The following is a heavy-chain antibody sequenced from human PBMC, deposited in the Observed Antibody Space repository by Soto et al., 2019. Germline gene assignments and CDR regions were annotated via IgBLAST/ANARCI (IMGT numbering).Heavy chain of an antibody. V-gene: IGHV3-23*01. D-gene: IGHD2-15*01. Sequence: GGSLRLSCAASGFTFSSYAMSWVRQAPGKGLEWVSAISGSGGSTYYADSVKGRFTISRDNSKNTLYLQMNSLRAEDTAVYYCAKDGIVVVAATNWFDPWGQGTLVTVSS. CDR1: GFTFSSYA. J-gene: IGHJ5*02. CDR3: AKDGIVVVAATNWFDP. CDR2: ISGSGGST.